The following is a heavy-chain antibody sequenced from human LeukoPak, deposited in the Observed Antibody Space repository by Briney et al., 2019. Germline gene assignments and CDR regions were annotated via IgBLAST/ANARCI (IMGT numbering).Heavy chain of an antibody. CDR2: IKEDGSEK. V-gene: IGHV3-7*03. Sequence: GGSLRLSCAASGFTFSSYWMSWVRQAPGRGLEWVANIKEDGSEKYYVDSVEGRFTISRDNAKNSLYLQMNSLRAEDTALYYCARYSYYDFWSGYMDVWGKGTTVTVSS. D-gene: IGHD3-3*01. CDR1: GFTFSSYW. CDR3: ARYSYYDFWSGYMDV. J-gene: IGHJ6*03.